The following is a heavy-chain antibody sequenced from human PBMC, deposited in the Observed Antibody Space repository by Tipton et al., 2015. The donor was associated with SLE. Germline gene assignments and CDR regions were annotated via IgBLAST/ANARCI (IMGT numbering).Heavy chain of an antibody. CDR1: GGSISSSSYY. CDR3: ARGLDWGFDVAFDI. D-gene: IGHD3-9*01. CDR2: IYYSGST. J-gene: IGHJ3*02. V-gene: IGHV4-39*07. Sequence: TLSLTCTVSGGSISSSSYYWGWIRQPPGKGLEWIGSIYYSGSTYYNPSLKSRVTISVDTSKNQFSLKLSSVTAADTAVYYCARGLDWGFDVAFDIWGQGTMVAVSS.